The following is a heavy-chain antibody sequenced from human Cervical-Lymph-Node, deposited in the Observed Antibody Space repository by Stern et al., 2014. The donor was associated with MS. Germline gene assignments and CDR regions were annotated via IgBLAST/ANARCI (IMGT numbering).Heavy chain of an antibody. CDR2: VYYSGAT. V-gene: IGHV4-39*01. D-gene: IGHD2-8*02. CDR1: GDSISSYTHY. Sequence: QVQLQESGPGLVKPSETLSLTCAVSGDSISSYTHYWAWIRQPPGKGLEWIGSVYYSGATYYNPSHKRPVTISGTTSKNPFSLGLNSVTAADTAVYYCAKHACTGAACPFDLWGQGTLVTVSS. J-gene: IGHJ4*02. CDR3: AKHACTGAACPFDL.